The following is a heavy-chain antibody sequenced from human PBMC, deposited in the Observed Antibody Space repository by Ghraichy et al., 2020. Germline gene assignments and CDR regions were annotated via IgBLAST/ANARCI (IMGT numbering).Heavy chain of an antibody. CDR3: ARVEYSSSSDESDF. V-gene: IGHV3-7*01. CDR2: INQEETYK. Sequence: LSLTCAASGFTFSSYWMSWVRQAPGKGLEWVANINQEETYKEYVDSVKSRFTISRDNAKNSLSLQMNSLRVGDTAVYYCARVEYSSSSDESDFWGQGTLVTVSS. J-gene: IGHJ4*02. D-gene: IGHD6-6*01. CDR1: GFTFSSYW.